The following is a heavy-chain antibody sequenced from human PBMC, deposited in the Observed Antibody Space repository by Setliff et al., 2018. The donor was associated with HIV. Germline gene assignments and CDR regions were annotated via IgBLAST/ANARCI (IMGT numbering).Heavy chain of an antibody. V-gene: IGHV4-39*07. J-gene: IGHJ5*02. CDR1: GGSISSSDYY. D-gene: IGHD4-17*01. Sequence: SETLSLTCTVSGGSISSSDYYWGWIRQPPGKGLEWIGSIYYSGSTYYNPSLKSRVTISVDTSKNQVSLKLNSVTAADAAVYYCARVVPEVVYGAYWFDPWGQGTLVTVSS. CDR2: IYYSGST. CDR3: ARVVPEVVYGAYWFDP.